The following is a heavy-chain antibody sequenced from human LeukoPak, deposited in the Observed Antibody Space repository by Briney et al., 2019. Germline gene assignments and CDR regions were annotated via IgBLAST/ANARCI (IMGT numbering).Heavy chain of an antibody. CDR3: ARLSSFAFDI. CDR2: IKEDGTET. CDR1: GFMFSSNW. D-gene: IGHD3-16*02. J-gene: IGHJ3*02. V-gene: IGHV3-7*03. Sequence: PGGSLRLSCAASGFMFSSNWMSWVRLAPGKGLEWVANIKEDGTETYYVDSVKGRFTISRDNAKNSLYLQMNSLRVEDTAVYYCARLSSFAFDIWGQGTMVTVSS.